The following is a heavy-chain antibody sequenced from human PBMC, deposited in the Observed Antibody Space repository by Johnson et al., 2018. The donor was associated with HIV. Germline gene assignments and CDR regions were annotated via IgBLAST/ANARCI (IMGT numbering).Heavy chain of an antibody. Sequence: QVQLVESGGGVVQPGGSLRLSCAASGFTFTDYYMSWLRQAPGKGLEWVSYISSTASTIYYADSVKGRFTISRDNAKNSLYLQMNSLRAEDTAVYYCARDRGYDIWGQGTMVTVSS. V-gene: IGHV3-11*04. CDR3: ARDRGYDI. J-gene: IGHJ3*02. CDR1: GFTFTDYY. D-gene: IGHD5-12*01. CDR2: ISSTASTI.